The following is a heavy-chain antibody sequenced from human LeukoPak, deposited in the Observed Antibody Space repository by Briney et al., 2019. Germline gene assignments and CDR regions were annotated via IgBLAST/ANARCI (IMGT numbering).Heavy chain of an antibody. Sequence: ASVKVSCKASGYTFTGYYLNWVRQAPGQGPEWMGWINPNSGGTNYAQKLQGRVTMTTDTSTSTAYMELRSLRSDDTAVYYCARGRGIAVAGTSDYWGQGTLVTVSS. CDR2: INPNSGGT. CDR3: ARGRGIAVAGTSDY. CDR1: GYTFTGYY. V-gene: IGHV1-2*02. D-gene: IGHD6-19*01. J-gene: IGHJ4*02.